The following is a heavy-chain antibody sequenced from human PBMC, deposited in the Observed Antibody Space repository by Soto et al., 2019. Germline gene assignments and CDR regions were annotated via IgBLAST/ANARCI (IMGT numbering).Heavy chain of an antibody. J-gene: IGHJ5*02. Sequence: PSETLSLTCGVSDVSFSGYYWSWIRQPPGKGLEWIGEINYSGSTKFNPSLKSRVTLSIDTSKDQFSLKLSSVTAANTAVYYCARGRRYYYGSGSLSWFDPWGQGTLVTVSS. CDR3: ARGRRYYYGSGSLSWFDP. D-gene: IGHD3-10*01. CDR2: INYSGST. V-gene: IGHV4-34*01. CDR1: DVSFSGYY.